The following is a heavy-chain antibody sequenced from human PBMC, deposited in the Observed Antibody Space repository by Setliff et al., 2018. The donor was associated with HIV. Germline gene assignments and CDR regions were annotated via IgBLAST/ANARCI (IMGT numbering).Heavy chain of an antibody. CDR1: GVSVSSGGYY. Sequence: SETLSLTCTVSGVSVSSGGYYWGWIRQPPGKGLEWIASIYYSGTTYYNPSLKSRVAIFVDTSKNQFSLKLTSVTAADTAVYYCAREAAHCSGDTCQFTLDSWGQGTLVTVSS. D-gene: IGHD2-15*01. CDR2: IYYSGTT. V-gene: IGHV4-39*02. CDR3: AREAAHCSGDTCQFTLDS. J-gene: IGHJ4*02.